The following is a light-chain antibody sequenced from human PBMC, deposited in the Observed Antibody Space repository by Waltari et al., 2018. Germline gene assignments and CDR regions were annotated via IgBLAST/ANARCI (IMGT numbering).Light chain of an antibody. Sequence: VVMTQSPLSLPITPGQPASMTCRSSQSLLHSNGNTYFSWFLQHTGQPPRRLIYKVSNGEWGVTERVRGSGAGTDFTRKISRVEAEDVGGYYCMQGTHFEWSVGPGNKVEMK. V-gene: IGKV2-30*02. CDR3: MQGTHFEWS. CDR2: KVS. J-gene: IGKJ3*01. CDR1: QSLLHSNGNTY.